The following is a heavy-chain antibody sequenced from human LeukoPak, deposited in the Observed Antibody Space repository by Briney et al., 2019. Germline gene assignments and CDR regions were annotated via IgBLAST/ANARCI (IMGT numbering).Heavy chain of an antibody. D-gene: IGHD4-17*01. CDR2: IYYSGST. CDR3: ARLGDGDYFDY. J-gene: IGHJ4*02. V-gene: IGHV4-39*01. Sequence: SETLSLTCTVSGGSISSSSYYWGWIRQPPGKGLEWIGSIYYSGSTYYNPSLKSRVTISVDTSKNQFSLKLISVTAADTAVYYCARLGDGDYFDYWGQGTLVTVSS. CDR1: GGSISSSSYY.